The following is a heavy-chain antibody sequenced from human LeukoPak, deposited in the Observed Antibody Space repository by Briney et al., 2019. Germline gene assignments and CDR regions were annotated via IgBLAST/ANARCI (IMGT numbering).Heavy chain of an antibody. CDR2: IIPVIDSA. V-gene: IGHV1-69*04. Sequence: SVKVSCKASGYTFTSYGISWVRQAPGQGLEWMGRIIPVIDSAKYAQKFQDRITITADTSTGTAYMDLSSLTSEDTAVYYCTRVNLRGSQYNWFDPWGQGTLVTVSS. CDR1: GYTFTSYG. D-gene: IGHD1-26*01. J-gene: IGHJ5*02. CDR3: TRVNLRGSQYNWFDP.